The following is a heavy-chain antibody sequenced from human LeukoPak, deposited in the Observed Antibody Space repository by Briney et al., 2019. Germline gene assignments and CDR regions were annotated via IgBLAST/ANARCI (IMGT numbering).Heavy chain of an antibody. V-gene: IGHV3-48*01. J-gene: IGHJ4*02. CDR1: GLTFSSYS. CDR2: ISSLSGTR. D-gene: IGHD1-26*01. CDR3: ARDHGGSYSY. Sequence: GGSLRLSCAASGLTFSSYSMNWVRQAPGKGLEWVSFISSLSGTRDYADSVRGRFTISRDNAKNSLYLHMDSLRSEDTAVYYCARDHGGSYSYWGQGTLVTVFS.